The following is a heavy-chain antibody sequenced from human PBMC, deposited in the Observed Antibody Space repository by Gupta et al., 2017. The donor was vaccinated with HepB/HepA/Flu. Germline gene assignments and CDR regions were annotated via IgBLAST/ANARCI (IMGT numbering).Heavy chain of an antibody. V-gene: IGHV3-30*18. D-gene: IGHD2-2*01. Sequence: QVHLVESGGGVVQPGRSLRLSCAASGFTSSNYGFHWIRQAPGKGLDWVAVVASHGGVTYYADSVKGRFTVSRDNSENAVFLQMNSLRVEDTAVYYCEKEMSTVDPARYYFDFWGQGTLVTVSS. CDR3: EKEMSTVDPARYYFDF. CDR2: VASHGGVT. J-gene: IGHJ4*02. CDR1: GFTSSNYG.